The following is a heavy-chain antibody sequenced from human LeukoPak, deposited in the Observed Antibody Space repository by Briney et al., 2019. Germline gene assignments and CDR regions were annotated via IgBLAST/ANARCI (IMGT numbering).Heavy chain of an antibody. J-gene: IGHJ6*02. Sequence: GSSVKVSCKASGGTFSSYAISWVRQAPGQGLEWMGRIIPILGIANYAQKFQGRVTITADKSTSTAYMKLSSLRSEDTAVYYCASTWRAVAGYYYYGMDVWGQGTTVTVSS. D-gene: IGHD6-19*01. CDR2: IIPILGIA. CDR1: GGTFSSYA. CDR3: ASTWRAVAGYYYYGMDV. V-gene: IGHV1-69*04.